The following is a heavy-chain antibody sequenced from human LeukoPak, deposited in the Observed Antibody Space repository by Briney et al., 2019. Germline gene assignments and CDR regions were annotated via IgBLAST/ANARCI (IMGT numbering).Heavy chain of an antibody. J-gene: IGHJ5*02. CDR2: IYYSGST. Sequence: SETLSLTCTVSGGSISSSSYYWGWIRQPPGKGLEWIGSIYYSGSTYYNPSLKSRVTISVDTSKNQFSLKLSSVTAADTAVYYCARHDPSYDILTGYYVGNWFDPWGQGTLVTVSS. D-gene: IGHD3-9*01. CDR1: GGSISSSSYY. V-gene: IGHV4-39*01. CDR3: ARHDPSYDILTGYYVGNWFDP.